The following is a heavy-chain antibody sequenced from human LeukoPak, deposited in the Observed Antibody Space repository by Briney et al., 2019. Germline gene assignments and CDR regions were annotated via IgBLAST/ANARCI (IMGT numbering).Heavy chain of an antibody. CDR2: ISGSGDST. V-gene: IGHV3-23*01. J-gene: IGHJ4*02. CDR1: GFTFSIYA. Sequence: GGSLRLSCAASGFTFSIYAMSWVRQAPGKGLEWVSAISGSGDSTYYADSVKGRFTISRDNSKNTLYLQMNSLRAEDTAVYYCAKVWDRFQYFGNWGQGTLVTVSS. CDR3: AKVWDRFQYFGN. D-gene: IGHD3-9*01.